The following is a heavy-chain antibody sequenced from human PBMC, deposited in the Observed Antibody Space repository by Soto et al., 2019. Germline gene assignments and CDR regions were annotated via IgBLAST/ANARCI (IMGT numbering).Heavy chain of an antibody. V-gene: IGHV4-59*01. J-gene: IGHJ6*02. Sequence: QVQLQESGPGLVKPSETLSLTCTVSGGSISSYYWSWIRQPPGKGLEWIGYVYYTGNTNYNPSLKRRVTISVDTSKNQFSLELNSVTAADSALYYCARDAGGLERRGVHYSYGLDVWGQGTTVTVSS. D-gene: IGHD1-1*01. CDR2: VYYTGNT. CDR3: ARDAGGLERRGVHYSYGLDV. CDR1: GGSISSYY.